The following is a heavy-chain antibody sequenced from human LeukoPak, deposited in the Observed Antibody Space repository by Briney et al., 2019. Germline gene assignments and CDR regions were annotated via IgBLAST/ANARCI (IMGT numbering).Heavy chain of an antibody. J-gene: IGHJ4*02. D-gene: IGHD3-10*01. CDR2: IKQDGSGK. V-gene: IGHV3-7*05. CDR3: AREELLWFGDPRSYFDY. Sequence: GGSLRLSCAASGFTFSSYWMSWVRQAPGKGLEWVANIKQDGSGKYYVDSVKGRFTISRDNAKNSLYLQMNSLRAEDTAVYYCAREELLWFGDPRSYFDYWGQGTLVTVSS. CDR1: GFTFSSYW.